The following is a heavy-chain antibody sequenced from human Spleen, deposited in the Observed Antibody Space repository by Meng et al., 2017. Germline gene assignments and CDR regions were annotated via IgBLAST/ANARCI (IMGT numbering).Heavy chain of an antibody. CDR2: ISAYNGNT. J-gene: IGHJ4*02. D-gene: IGHD5-18*01. V-gene: IGHV1-18*01. CDR3: ARGRMVRGRDTAMAPDY. CDR1: GYTFTSYG. Sequence: ASVKVSCKASGYTFTSYGISWVRQAPGQGLEWMGWISAYNGNTNYAQKLQGRVTMTTDTSTSTAYMELSSLRSEDTAVYYCARGRMVRGRDTAMAPDYWGQGTLVTVSS.